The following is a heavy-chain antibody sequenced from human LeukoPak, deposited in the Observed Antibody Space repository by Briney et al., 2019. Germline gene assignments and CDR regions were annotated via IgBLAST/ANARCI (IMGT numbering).Heavy chain of an antibody. V-gene: IGHV1-69*06. CDR1: GGTFSSYA. CDR3: ALIAVAGSPTFDY. CDR2: IIPIFGTA. J-gene: IGHJ4*02. Sequence: SVKVSCKASGGTFSSYAISWVRQAPGQGLEWMGGIIPIFGTANYAQKFQGRVTITAGKSTSTAYMELSSLRSEDTAVYYCALIAVAGSPTFDYWGQGTLVTVSS. D-gene: IGHD6-19*01.